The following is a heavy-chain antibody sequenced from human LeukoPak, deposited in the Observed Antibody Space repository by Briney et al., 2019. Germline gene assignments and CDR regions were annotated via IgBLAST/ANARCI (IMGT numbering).Heavy chain of an antibody. D-gene: IGHD5-18*01. CDR3: ARDTYSYGCFDY. CDR1: GFTFSDYY. V-gene: IGHV3-11*04. Sequence: PGGSLRLSCAASGFTFSDYYMTWIRQAPGKGLEWVSYISSSGTTIYYADSVKGRFTISRDNAKNTLYLQMNSLRAEGTAVYYCARDTYSYGCFDYWGQGTLVTVSS. J-gene: IGHJ4*02. CDR2: ISSSGTTI.